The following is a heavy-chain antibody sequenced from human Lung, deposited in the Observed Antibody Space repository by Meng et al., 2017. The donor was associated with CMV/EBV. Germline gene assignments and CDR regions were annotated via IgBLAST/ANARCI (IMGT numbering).Heavy chain of an antibody. CDR1: GDSISRGGYY. J-gene: IGHJ5*02. Sequence: TVSGDSISRGGYYWRWFRAHPRKGLECIGYIYYSEGTYYIPSLKSRVTMSVDTSKIQFSLTLSSVSAADTAVYYCARDRSSDWFDPWGQGTLVTVSS. CDR3: ARDRSSDWFDP. V-gene: IGHV4-31*03. D-gene: IGHD3-10*01. CDR2: IYYSEGT.